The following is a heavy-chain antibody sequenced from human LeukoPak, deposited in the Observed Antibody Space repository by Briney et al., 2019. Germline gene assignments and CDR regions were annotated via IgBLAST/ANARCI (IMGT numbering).Heavy chain of an antibody. CDR3: VPNYGGSGSYPIDY. CDR2: ISSSSSYI. J-gene: IGHJ4*02. Sequence: KPGGSLRLSCAASGFTFSNYNMNWVRQAPGKGLEWVSSISSSSSYIYYADLVKGRFTISRDNSKNSLYLQMDSLRAEDTAIYYRVPNYGGSGSYPIDYWGQGTLVTVSS. V-gene: IGHV3-21*01. CDR1: GFTFSNYN. D-gene: IGHD3-10*01.